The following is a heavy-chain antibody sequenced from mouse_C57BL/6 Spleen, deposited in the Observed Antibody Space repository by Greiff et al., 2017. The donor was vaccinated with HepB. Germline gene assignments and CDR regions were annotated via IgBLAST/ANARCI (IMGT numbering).Heavy chain of an antibody. Sequence: VQLQPSGAELVRPGASVKLSCTASGFNINDYYMHWVKQSPEQGLEWIGRIDPEDGDTDYAPQFQGQAPMTADTSSNTAYLQLSSLTSEDAAVYYCTTRAYGAYWGQGTLVTVSA. V-gene: IGHV14-1*01. CDR1: GFNINDYY. J-gene: IGHJ3*01. CDR2: IDPEDGDT. D-gene: IGHD1-1*01. CDR3: TTRAYGAY.